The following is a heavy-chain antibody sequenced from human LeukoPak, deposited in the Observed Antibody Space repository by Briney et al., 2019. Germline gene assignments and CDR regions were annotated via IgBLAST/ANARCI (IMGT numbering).Heavy chain of an antibody. CDR1: GYTFTSYG. D-gene: IGHD2-15*01. V-gene: IGHV1-18*01. CDR3: ARDGGVVVPGTLWCYFDL. Sequence: ASVKVSCKASGYTFTSYGISWVRQAPGQGLEWMGWISAYNHNTDFAQKLQGRVTMTTDTSTSTAYMELRSLRSDDTAVYYCARDGGVVVPGTLWCYFDLWGRGTQVTVSS. J-gene: IGHJ2*01. CDR2: ISAYNHNT.